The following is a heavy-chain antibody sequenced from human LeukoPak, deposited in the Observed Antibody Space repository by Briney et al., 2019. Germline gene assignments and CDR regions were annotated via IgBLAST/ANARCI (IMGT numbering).Heavy chain of an antibody. D-gene: IGHD2-21*02. CDR1: GGSISSYS. CDR2: IYNSGST. J-gene: IGHJ4*02. Sequence: SETLSFTCTVSGGSISSYSWSWIRQPPGKRLEWIGYIYNSGSTNYNPSLKSRVTVSVDTSKNQFSLKLSSVTAADTAVYYCARELGVATLHFDFWGQGILVTVSS. CDR3: ARELGVATLHFDF. V-gene: IGHV4-59*01.